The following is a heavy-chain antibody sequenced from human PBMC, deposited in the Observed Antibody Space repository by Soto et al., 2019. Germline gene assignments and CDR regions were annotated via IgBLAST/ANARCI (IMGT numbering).Heavy chain of an antibody. V-gene: IGHV1-46*01. CDR2: INPSGGYT. J-gene: IGHJ4*02. CDR1: GYTFTSYY. D-gene: IGHD3-16*01. Sequence: ASVKVSCTASGYTFTSYYMNWVRQAPGQGLEWLGIINPSGGYTTYAQRFLGRVTMTSDTSTSTVHMELGSLTSEDTAVYYCARAVGGPTSNLDYWGQGTLVTVSS. CDR3: ARAVGGPTSNLDY.